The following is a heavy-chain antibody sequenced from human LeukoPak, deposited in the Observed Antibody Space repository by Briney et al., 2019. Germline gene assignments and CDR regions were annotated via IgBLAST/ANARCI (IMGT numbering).Heavy chain of an antibody. J-gene: IGHJ6*03. Sequence: SETLSLTCTVSGGSISSNSYYWGWIRQSPGKGLEWIGYIYYSGSTNFNPSLKSRVTISVDTSKNQFSLKMSSVTAADTAVYFCARGGPPGYYYDYYMDVWGKGTTVTISS. CDR1: GGSISSNSYY. CDR2: IYYSGST. CDR3: ARGGPPGYYYDYYMDV. V-gene: IGHV4-61*05.